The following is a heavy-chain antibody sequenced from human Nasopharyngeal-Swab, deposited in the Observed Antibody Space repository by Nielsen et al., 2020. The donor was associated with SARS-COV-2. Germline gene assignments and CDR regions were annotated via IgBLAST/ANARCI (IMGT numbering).Heavy chain of an antibody. Sequence: ASVKVSCKASGYTFTGYYVHWVRQAPGLGLEWMGRINPNSGGTNYALKFQDRVTMTRDTSIRTAYMELSRLRSDDTAVYYCARENGVMTPQGWFDPWGQGTLVTVSS. CDR3: ARENGVMTPQGWFDP. CDR2: INPNSGGT. CDR1: GYTFTGYY. D-gene: IGHD3-16*01. J-gene: IGHJ5*02. V-gene: IGHV1-2*06.